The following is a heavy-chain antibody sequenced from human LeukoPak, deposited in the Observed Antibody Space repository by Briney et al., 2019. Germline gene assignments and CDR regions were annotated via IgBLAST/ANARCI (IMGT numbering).Heavy chain of an antibody. Sequence: ASVKVSCKASGYTFTGYYMHWVRQAPGQGLEWMGWINPNSGGTNYAQKSQGRVTMTRDTSISTAYMELSRLRSDDTAVYYRARSSRVAAAGPDYWGQGTLVTVSS. CDR2: INPNSGGT. J-gene: IGHJ4*02. CDR3: ARSSRVAAAGPDY. V-gene: IGHV1-2*02. D-gene: IGHD6-13*01. CDR1: GYTFTGYY.